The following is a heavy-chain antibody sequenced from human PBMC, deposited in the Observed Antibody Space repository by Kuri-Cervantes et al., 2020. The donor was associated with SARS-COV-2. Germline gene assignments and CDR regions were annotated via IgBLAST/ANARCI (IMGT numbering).Heavy chain of an antibody. CDR1: GFTFSSYD. Sequence: GESMKISCAAAGFTFSSYDMHWVRQATVKGLEWVSAIGTAGDTCYPGSVKGRFTISRENAKNSLYLQMNSLRAGDTAVYYCARDGQYYYDSSGYYSDWYFDLWGRGTRVTVSS. D-gene: IGHD3-22*01. CDR3: ARDGQYYYDSSGYYSDWYFDL. V-gene: IGHV3-13*04. J-gene: IGHJ2*01. CDR2: IGTAGDT.